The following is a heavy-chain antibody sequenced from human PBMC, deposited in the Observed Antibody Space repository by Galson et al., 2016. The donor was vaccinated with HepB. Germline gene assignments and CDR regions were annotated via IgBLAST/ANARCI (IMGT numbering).Heavy chain of an antibody. D-gene: IGHD3-10*01. CDR2: IYPGVSDT. J-gene: IGHJ6*02. V-gene: IGHV5-51*01. Sequence: QSGAEVKKPGESLKISCKGSGYSFTSYWIGWVRQMPGKGLEWMGIIYPGVSDTRYSPSFQGQVTISADKSISTAYLQWSSLKASDPAMYYCARAYGSGSYNYYYYGMDVWGQGTTVTVSS. CDR3: ARAYGSGSYNYYYYGMDV. CDR1: GYSFTSYW.